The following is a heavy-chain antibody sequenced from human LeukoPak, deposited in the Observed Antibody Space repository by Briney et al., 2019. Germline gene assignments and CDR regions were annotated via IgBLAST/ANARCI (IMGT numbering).Heavy chain of an antibody. J-gene: IGHJ4*02. D-gene: IGHD2-2*02. CDR3: ATVAAIPQYYFDY. Sequence: ASVKVSCKVSGYTLTELSMHWVRQAPGKGLEWMGGFDPEDGETICAQKFQGRVTMTEDTSTDTAYMELSSLRSEDTAVYYCATVAAIPQYYFDYWGQGTLVTVSS. V-gene: IGHV1-24*01. CDR2: FDPEDGET. CDR1: GYTLTELS.